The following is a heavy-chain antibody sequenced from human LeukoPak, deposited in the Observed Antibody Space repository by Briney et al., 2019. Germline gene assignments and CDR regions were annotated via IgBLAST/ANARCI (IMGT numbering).Heavy chain of an antibody. J-gene: IGHJ6*02. D-gene: IGHD3-3*01. Sequence: SVKVSCKASGGTFSSYAISWVRQAPGQGLEWMGRIIPILGIANYAQKFQGRVTITADKSMSTAYMELSSLRSEDTAVYYCARLEIDRSGQDYYYYYGMDVWGQGTTVTVSS. CDR3: ARLEIDRSGQDYYYYYGMDV. CDR1: GGTFSSYA. CDR2: IIPILGIA. V-gene: IGHV1-69*04.